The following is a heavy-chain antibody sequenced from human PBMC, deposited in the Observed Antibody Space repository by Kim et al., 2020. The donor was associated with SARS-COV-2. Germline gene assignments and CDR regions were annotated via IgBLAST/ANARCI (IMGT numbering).Heavy chain of an antibody. Sequence: SRVTISVDTSKNQFSLKLSSVTDADTAVYYCARVNWSEFWSGYPLYYFDDWGQGTLVTVSS. D-gene: IGHD3-3*01. V-gene: IGHV4-59*01. J-gene: IGHJ4*02. CDR3: ARVNWSEFWSGYPLYYFDD.